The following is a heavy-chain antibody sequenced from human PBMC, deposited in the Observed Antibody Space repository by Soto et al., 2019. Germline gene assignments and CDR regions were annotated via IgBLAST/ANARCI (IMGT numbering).Heavy chain of an antibody. CDR2: INWNSGSI. CDR3: VKDESINWYSGHFRH. D-gene: IGHD6-13*01. CDR1: GFTFDDYA. J-gene: IGHJ1*01. V-gene: IGHV3-9*01. Sequence: EVQLVESGGGLVQPGRSLRLSCAASGFTFDDYAMHWVRQVPGKGLEWVSGINWNSGSIGYGDSVKGRFAISRDNAKNSLHLQMNSLSDEDTAVYYCVKDESINWYSGHFRHWGQGTLVTVSS.